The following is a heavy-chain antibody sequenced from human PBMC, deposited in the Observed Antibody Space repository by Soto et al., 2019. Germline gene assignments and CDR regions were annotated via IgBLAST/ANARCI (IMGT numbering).Heavy chain of an antibody. Sequence: SETLSLTCAVSGYSISSGYYWGWIRQPPGKGLEWIGSIYHSGSTYYNPSLKSRVTISVDTSKNQFSLKLSSVTAADTAVYYCARAGQVGARWGGRYGDYVPNLDYWGQGTLVTVSS. V-gene: IGHV4-38-2*01. CDR3: ARAGQVGARWGGRYGDYVPNLDY. D-gene: IGHD4-17*01. CDR1: GYSISSGYY. CDR2: IYHSGST. J-gene: IGHJ4*02.